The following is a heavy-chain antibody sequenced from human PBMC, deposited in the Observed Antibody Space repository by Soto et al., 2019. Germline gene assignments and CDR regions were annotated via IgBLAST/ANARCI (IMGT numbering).Heavy chain of an antibody. CDR1: GYTFTSYG. D-gene: IGHD3-10*01. Sequence: QVQLVQSGAEVKKPGASVKVSCKASGYTFTSYGISWVRQAPGQGLEWMGWISAYNGNTNYAQKLQGRVTMTTDTSQSTAYMELRSLRSDDTAVYYCARAKLGIRFGDPPDYWGQGTLVTVSS. V-gene: IGHV1-18*01. J-gene: IGHJ4*02. CDR3: ARAKLGIRFGDPPDY. CDR2: ISAYNGNT.